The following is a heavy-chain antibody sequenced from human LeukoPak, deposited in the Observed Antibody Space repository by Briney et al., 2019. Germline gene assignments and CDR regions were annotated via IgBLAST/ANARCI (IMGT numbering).Heavy chain of an antibody. J-gene: IGHJ3*02. CDR2: IKQDGSEK. V-gene: IGHV3-7*01. CDR3: ARDGFWSGYDAFDI. D-gene: IGHD3-3*01. Sequence: PGGSLRLSCAASGFTFSSYWMSWVRQAPGKGLEWVANIKQDGSEKYYVDSVKGRFTISRDNAKNSLCLQMNSLRAEDTAVYYCARDGFWSGYDAFDIWGQGTMVTVSS. CDR1: GFTFSSYW.